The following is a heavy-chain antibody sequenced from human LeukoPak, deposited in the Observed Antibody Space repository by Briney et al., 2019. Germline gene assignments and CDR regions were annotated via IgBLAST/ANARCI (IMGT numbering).Heavy chain of an antibody. CDR3: ARHIVLVTAIDGFDI. CDR2: KSSRSTTYT. J-gene: IGHJ3*02. CDR1: GFTLSDYY. D-gene: IGHD2-21*02. Sequence: PGGSLRLSCAASGFTLSDYYMAWVRQAPGRGLEWVSYKSSRSTTYTTYADSVRGRFTISRDNARNSVYLQMNSVRAEDTAVYYCARHIVLVTAIDGFDIWGQGTMVTVSS. V-gene: IGHV3-11*06.